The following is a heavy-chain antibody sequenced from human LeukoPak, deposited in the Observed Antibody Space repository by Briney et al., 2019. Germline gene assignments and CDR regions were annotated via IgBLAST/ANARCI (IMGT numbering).Heavy chain of an antibody. V-gene: IGHV1-2*02. D-gene: IGHD3-22*01. CDR1: GYTFTRYY. CDR3: ARTSMIVVFSPFDY. CDR2: INPNSGGT. J-gene: IGHJ4*02. Sequence: ASVKVSCKASGYTFTRYYMHWVRQAPGQGLEWMGWINPNSGGTNYAQKFQGRVAMTRDTSISTAYRELSRLRSDDTAVYYCARTSMIVVFSPFDYWGQGTLVTVSS.